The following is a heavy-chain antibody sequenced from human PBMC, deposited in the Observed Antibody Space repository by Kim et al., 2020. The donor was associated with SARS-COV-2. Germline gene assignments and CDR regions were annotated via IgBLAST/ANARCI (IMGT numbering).Heavy chain of an antibody. V-gene: IGHV3-15*01. CDR3: TTDDYSSGRKDDY. CDR1: GFTFSNAW. Sequence: GGSLRLSCAASGFTFSNAWMSWVRQAPGKGLEWVGRIKSKTDGGTTDYAAPVKGRFTISRDDSKNTLYLQMNSLKTEDTAVYYCTTDDYSSGRKDDYWGQGTLVTVSS. J-gene: IGHJ4*02. D-gene: IGHD6-19*01. CDR2: IKSKTDGGTT.